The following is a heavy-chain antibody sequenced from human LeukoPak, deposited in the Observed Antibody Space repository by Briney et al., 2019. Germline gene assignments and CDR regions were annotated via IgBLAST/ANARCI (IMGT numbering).Heavy chain of an antibody. D-gene: IGHD3-10*01. CDR2: TYYRYKWYN. Sequence: SQTLSLTCAISGDSVSSNSAAWNWIRQSPSSGLEWLGRTYYRYKWYNDYAVSVKSRITINPDTSKNQFSLQLNSVTPEDTAVYYCARFNYYGSGAPYRGFDPWGQGTLVTVSS. V-gene: IGHV6-1*01. J-gene: IGHJ5*02. CDR3: ARFNYYGSGAPYRGFDP. CDR1: GDSVSSNSAA.